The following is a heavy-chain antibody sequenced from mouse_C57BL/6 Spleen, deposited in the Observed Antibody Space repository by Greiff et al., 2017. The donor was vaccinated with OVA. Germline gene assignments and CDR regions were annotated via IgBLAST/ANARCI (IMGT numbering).Heavy chain of an antibody. CDR1: GYTFTSYG. D-gene: IGHD2-3*01. CDR2: IYPRSGNT. CDR3: ARSRGDGYYSYAMDY. V-gene: IGHV1-81*01. J-gene: IGHJ4*01. Sequence: VKLMESGAELARPGASVKLSCKASGYTFTSYGISWVKQRTGQGLEWIGEIYPRSGNTYYNEKFKGKATLTADKSSSTAYMELRSLTSEDSAVYFCARSRGDGYYSYAMDYWGQGTSVTVSS.